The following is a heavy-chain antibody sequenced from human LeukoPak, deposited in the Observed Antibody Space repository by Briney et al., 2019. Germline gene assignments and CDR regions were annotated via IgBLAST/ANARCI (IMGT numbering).Heavy chain of an antibody. J-gene: IGHJ6*02. CDR3: ARDRPSPANCGGDCYSDRTSYIPHYYYYYGMDV. CDR1: GYTFTSYA. Sequence: GASVKVSCKASGYTFTSYAMHWVRQAPGQRLEWMGWINAGNGNTKYSQKFQGRVTITRDTSASTAYMELSSLRSEDTAVYYCARDRPSPANCGGDCYSDRTSYIPHYYYYYGMDVWGQGTTVTVSS. D-gene: IGHD2-21*02. V-gene: IGHV1-3*01. CDR2: INAGNGNT.